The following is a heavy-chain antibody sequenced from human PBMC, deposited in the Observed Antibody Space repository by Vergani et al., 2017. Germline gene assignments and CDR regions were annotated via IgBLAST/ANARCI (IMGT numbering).Heavy chain of an antibody. CDR2: ISDGGETK. V-gene: IGHV3-11*04. CDR1: GFIFSDYY. Sequence: QVQLVASGGGLVRPGGSLRLSCAASGFIFSDYYMTWIRQTPGKGLEWLAHISDGGETKMYAESLKGRFTVSRDNTKNLLILQMNYLRVDDTAVYYCVRDIKGFDSWGQGTLVTVSS. J-gene: IGHJ4*02. CDR3: VRDIKGFDS.